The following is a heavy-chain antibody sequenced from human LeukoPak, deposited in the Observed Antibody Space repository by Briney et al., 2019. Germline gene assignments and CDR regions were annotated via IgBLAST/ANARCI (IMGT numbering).Heavy chain of an antibody. CDR2: IYRSGST. CDR1: GYSISSGYY. CDR3: ARGKGALSY. J-gene: IGHJ4*02. Sequence: SETLSLTCTVSGYSISSGYYWVWIRQPPGKGLEWIGSIYRSGSTNYNPSLKSRVTISVDTSKNQFSLKLSSVTAADTAVYYCARGKGALSYWGQGTLVTVSS. V-gene: IGHV4-38-2*02.